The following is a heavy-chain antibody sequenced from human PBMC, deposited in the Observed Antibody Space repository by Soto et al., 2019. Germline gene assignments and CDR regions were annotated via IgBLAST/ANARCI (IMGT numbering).Heavy chain of an antibody. Sequence: PSETLSLTCTVSGGSMSSYYWTWIRQPPGEGLEWIGFIHYGGGTVYNPALRSRVTVTVETSKKQFSLNLSSVTAADTAVYYCAREIEELGYCSGGSRWPPAFDIWGQGTMVTVSS. CDR3: AREIEELGYCSGGSRWPPAFDI. J-gene: IGHJ3*02. D-gene: IGHD2-15*01. CDR1: GGSMSSYY. CDR2: IHYGGGT. V-gene: IGHV4-59*12.